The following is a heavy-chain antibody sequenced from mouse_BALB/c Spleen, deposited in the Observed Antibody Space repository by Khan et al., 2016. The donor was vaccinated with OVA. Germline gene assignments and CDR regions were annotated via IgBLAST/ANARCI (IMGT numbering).Heavy chain of an antibody. CDR2: IYPGNGYT. J-gene: IGHJ2*01. CDR1: GFTFTSYG. V-gene: IGHV1S134*01. CDR3: AAAYYRNYFDY. Sequence: EVKLLESGAELGRPGSSVKLSCKTSGFTFTSYGIKWVRQRLGRGLEGMGYIYPGNGYTVYNEKLQGKATLTSDTSSRTVYMQLTSLTTEDSAIYFCAAAYYRNYFDYWGQGTTLTVSS. D-gene: IGHD2-14*01.